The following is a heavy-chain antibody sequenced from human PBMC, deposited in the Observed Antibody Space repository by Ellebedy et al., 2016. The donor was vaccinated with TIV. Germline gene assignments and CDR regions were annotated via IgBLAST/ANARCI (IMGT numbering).Heavy chain of an antibody. CDR1: GGSISSYY. V-gene: IGHV4-59*05. J-gene: IGHJ5*02. D-gene: IGHD2-15*01. Sequence: MPSETLSLTCTVSGGSISSYYWSWIRQPPGKGLEWIGSIYYSGSTYYNPSLKSRVTISVDTSKNQFSLKLSSVTAADTAVYYCAREKSIGNWFDPWGQGTLVTVSS. CDR3: AREKSIGNWFDP. CDR2: IYYSGST.